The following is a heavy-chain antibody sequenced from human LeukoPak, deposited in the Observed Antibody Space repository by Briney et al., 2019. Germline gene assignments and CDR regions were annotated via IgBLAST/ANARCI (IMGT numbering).Heavy chain of an antibody. CDR1: GGSICSYY. CDR2: IYTSGST. J-gene: IGHJ3*02. CDR3: ATSYSGSYYDAFDI. D-gene: IGHD1-26*01. V-gene: IGHV4-4*07. Sequence: SETLSLTCTVSGGSICSYYWSWIRQPAGKGLEWIGRIYTSGSTNYNPSLKSRITMSVDTSKKQFSLKLSSVTAADTAVYYCATSYSGSYYDAFDIWGQGTMVTVSS.